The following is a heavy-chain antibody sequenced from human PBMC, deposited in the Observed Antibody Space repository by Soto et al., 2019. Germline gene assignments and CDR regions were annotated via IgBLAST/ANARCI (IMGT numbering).Heavy chain of an antibody. J-gene: IGHJ4*02. Sequence: EVQLMESGGGLVQPGGSLRLSCAGSGFTFSSYWMNWVRQAPGKGLEWVANIKQDGSEKYYVDSVKGRFSISRDNAQNSMYLQMNSLRAEDTAVYYCAGGTGWLIDYWGQGTLVXVSS. CDR1: GFTFSSYW. V-gene: IGHV3-7*04. CDR2: IKQDGSEK. CDR3: AGGTGWLIDY. D-gene: IGHD6-19*01.